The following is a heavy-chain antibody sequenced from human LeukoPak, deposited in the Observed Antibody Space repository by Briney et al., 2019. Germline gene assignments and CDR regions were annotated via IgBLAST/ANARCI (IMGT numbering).Heavy chain of an antibody. D-gene: IGHD1-14*01. CDR3: VRERYQVGSAAIDH. Sequence: GGSLRLSCAASGFTFSSHWMHWVRQAPGKGLVWVSRIKSDGSGTIYADSVKGRFTVSRDNAKNTLNLQMISLRAEDTAVYYCVRERYQVGSAAIDHWGRGALVTVSS. CDR2: IKSDGSGT. V-gene: IGHV3-74*01. J-gene: IGHJ4*02. CDR1: GFTFSSHW.